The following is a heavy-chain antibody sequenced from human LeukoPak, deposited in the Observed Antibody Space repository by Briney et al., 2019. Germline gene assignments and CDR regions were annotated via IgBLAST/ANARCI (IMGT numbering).Heavy chain of an antibody. CDR1: GFTFNTYN. CDR3: ARAGTTVARAPGY. Sequence: GGSLRLSCAGSGFTFNTYNMNWVRQAPGKGLEWVSSISSSSSYIYYADSVKGRFTISRDNAKNSLYLQMNSLRAEDTAVYYCARAGTTVARAPGYWGQGTLVTVSS. V-gene: IGHV3-21*01. D-gene: IGHD4-23*01. CDR2: ISSSSSYI. J-gene: IGHJ4*02.